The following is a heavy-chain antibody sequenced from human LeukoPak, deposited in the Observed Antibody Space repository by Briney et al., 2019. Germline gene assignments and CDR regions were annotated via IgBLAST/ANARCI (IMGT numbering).Heavy chain of an antibody. Sequence: GGSLSVSCTASGFTFSSYGMHWVRQAPGNGLEWVATIWYEERTKYYIDSVKGRFTISRDNSKNTFYLQMNSLRVDDTAIYYCAKEGIYLKSSLEDWGQGTLVTVSS. J-gene: IGHJ4*02. D-gene: IGHD5-12*01. V-gene: IGHV3-33*06. CDR2: IWYEERTK. CDR3: AKEGIYLKSSLED. CDR1: GFTFSSYG.